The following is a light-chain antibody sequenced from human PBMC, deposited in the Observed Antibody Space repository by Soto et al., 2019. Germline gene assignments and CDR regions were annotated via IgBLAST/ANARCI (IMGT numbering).Light chain of an antibody. CDR3: SSNVSTSTVI. Sequence: QSALTQPASVSGSPGQSITISCTGTSSDVGGYTYVSWYQQHPGKAPQLMIYEGSNRPSGVSNRFSGSKSGNTASLTISGLRTQDEADYYCSSNVSTSTVIFGGGTKLTVL. CDR2: EGS. V-gene: IGLV2-14*01. J-gene: IGLJ2*01. CDR1: SSDVGGYTY.